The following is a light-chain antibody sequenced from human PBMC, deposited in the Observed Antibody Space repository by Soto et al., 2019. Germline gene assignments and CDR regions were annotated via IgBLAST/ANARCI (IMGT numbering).Light chain of an antibody. CDR1: QSIRSW. J-gene: IGKJ4*01. CDR2: DAY. Sequence: DIQFTQSPATLSASVGDRATLSCRASQSIRSWLAWYQQKPGKAPKLLIYDAYSLETGVPSRFFGRSSGAEFTLTIASLQPADVADYYCQQYESKSTLTFGGGTKVDMK. CDR3: QQYESKSTLT. V-gene: IGKV1-5*01.